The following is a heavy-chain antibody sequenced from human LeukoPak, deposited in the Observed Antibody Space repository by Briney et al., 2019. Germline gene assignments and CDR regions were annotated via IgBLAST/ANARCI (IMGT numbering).Heavy chain of an antibody. CDR2: INDGDGNA. CDR1: GYTFTSYA. CDR3: ARERGEFGGSYFLDY. D-gene: IGHD1-26*01. J-gene: IGHJ4*02. Sequence: ASVKVSCKASGYTFTSYAVHWVRRAPGQSLEWMGYINDGDGNAKYSQEFQGRVTITRDTSASIVYMELSSLRSEDMAFYYCARERGEFGGSYFLDYWGQGTLVTVSS. V-gene: IGHV1-3*03.